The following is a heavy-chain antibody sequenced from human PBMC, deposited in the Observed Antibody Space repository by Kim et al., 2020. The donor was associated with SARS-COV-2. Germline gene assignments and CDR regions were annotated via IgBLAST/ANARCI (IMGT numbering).Heavy chain of an antibody. CDR2: ISATGPGT. V-gene: IGHV3-23*01. CDR3: AIVQGDSGNFG. CDR1: GFTFRNYP. Sequence: GGSLRLSCAASGFTFRNYPFTWVRQAPGKGLEWVSAISATGPGTYYTDSVKGRFTISRDNSKNTVYLQMNSLRAEDTALYYCAIVQGDSGNFGWGQGTLVTVSS. D-gene: IGHD1-26*01. J-gene: IGHJ4*02.